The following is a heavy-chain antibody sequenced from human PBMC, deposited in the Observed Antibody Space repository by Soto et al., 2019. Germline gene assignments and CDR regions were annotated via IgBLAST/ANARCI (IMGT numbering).Heavy chain of an antibody. D-gene: IGHD2-2*01. J-gene: IGHJ6*04. CDR3: AKVPSRYCSSTSCYDPV. CDR1: GFTFSSYA. V-gene: IGHV3-23*01. CDR2: ISGGGDST. Sequence: PGGSLRLSCAASGFTFSSYAMNWVRQAPGKGLEWVSSISGGGDSTYYADSVKGRFTISRDNSKNTLYLQMNSLRAEDTAVYYCAKVPSRYCSSTSCYDPVWGKGTTVTVSS.